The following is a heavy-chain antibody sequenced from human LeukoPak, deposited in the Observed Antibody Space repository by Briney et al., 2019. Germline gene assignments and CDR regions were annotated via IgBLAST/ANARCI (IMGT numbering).Heavy chain of an antibody. CDR1: GFTFSSYE. Sequence: PGGSLRLSCAASGFTFSSYEMNWVRQAPGKGLEWVSFITESATTIYYANSLKGRFTISRDNAKSSLFLQMNSLRAEDTAVYYCARSGMDNWNNGGFDYWGQGTLVTVSS. V-gene: IGHV3-48*03. CDR3: ARSGMDNWNNGGFDY. D-gene: IGHD1/OR15-1a*01. CDR2: ITESATTI. J-gene: IGHJ4*02.